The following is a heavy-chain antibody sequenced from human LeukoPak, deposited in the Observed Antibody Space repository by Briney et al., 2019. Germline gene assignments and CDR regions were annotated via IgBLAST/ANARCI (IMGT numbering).Heavy chain of an antibody. CDR2: ISGSGGST. J-gene: IGHJ4*02. V-gene: IGHV3-23*01. CDR3: AKDWYYDFWSGYSYFDY. D-gene: IGHD3-3*01. Sequence: GGSLRLSCAASGFTFSSYAMSWVRQAPGKGLEWVSAISGSGGSTYYADSVRGRFTISRDNSKNTPYLQMNSLRAEDTAVYYCAKDWYYDFWSGYSYFDYWGQGTLVTVSS. CDR1: GFTFSSYA.